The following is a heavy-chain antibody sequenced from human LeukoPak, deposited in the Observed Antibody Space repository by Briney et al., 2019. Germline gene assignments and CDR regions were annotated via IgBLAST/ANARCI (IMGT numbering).Heavy chain of an antibody. CDR1: GFTFSSYS. D-gene: IGHD3-16*02. CDR3: TTVGPYDYVWGSYRYPTYYYYYYMDV. Sequence: PGGSLRLSCAASGFTFSSYSMNWVRQAPGKGLEWVGRIKSKTDGGTTDYAAPVKGRFTISRDDSKNTLYLQMNSLKTEDTAVYYCTTVGPYDYVWGSYRYPTYYYYYYMDVWGKGTTVTVSS. CDR2: IKSKTDGGTT. V-gene: IGHV3-15*01. J-gene: IGHJ6*03.